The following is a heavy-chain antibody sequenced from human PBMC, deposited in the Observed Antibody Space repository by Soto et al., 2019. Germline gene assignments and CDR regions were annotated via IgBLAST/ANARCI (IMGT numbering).Heavy chain of an antibody. CDR2: ISAYNGNT. CDR1: GYTFTSYG. V-gene: IGHV1-18*01. Sequence: ASVKVCCKASGYTFTSYGISWVRQAPGQGLEWRGWISAYNGNTNYAQKLQGRVTMTTDTSTSTAYMELRSLRSDDTAVYYCARDSGIAVAGTGVYNWFDPWGQGTLVTVSS. CDR3: ARDSGIAVAGTGVYNWFDP. J-gene: IGHJ5*02. D-gene: IGHD6-19*01.